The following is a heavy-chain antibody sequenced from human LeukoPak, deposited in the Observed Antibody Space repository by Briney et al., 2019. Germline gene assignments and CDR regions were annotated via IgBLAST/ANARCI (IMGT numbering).Heavy chain of an antibody. D-gene: IGHD1-26*01. CDR2: IGNVGDT. CDR1: GFTFSTYD. V-gene: IGHV3-13*01. CDR3: ARVGEWGVFDI. J-gene: IGHJ3*02. Sequence: GGSLRLSCAASGFTFSTYDMHWVRQPTGKGLEWVSGIGNVGDTHYRGSVKGRFTISRENAKNSLYLQTNNLRAGDTAVYYCARVGEWGVFDIWGQGTMVTVSS.